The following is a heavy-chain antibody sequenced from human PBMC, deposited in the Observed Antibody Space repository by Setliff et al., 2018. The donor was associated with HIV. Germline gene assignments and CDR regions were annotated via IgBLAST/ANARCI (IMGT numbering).Heavy chain of an antibody. CDR1: GFTFSNYW. CDR2: INSDGSST. D-gene: IGHD1-26*01. Sequence: GSLRLSCAGSGFTFSNYWMHWVRQAPGKGLVWVSRINSDGSSTTYADSVKGRFTISRDNAKNTLYLQMNSLRAEDTAVYYCARDAGGSYQKYFQHWGQGTLVTVSS. V-gene: IGHV3-74*03. CDR3: ARDAGGSYQKYFQH. J-gene: IGHJ1*01.